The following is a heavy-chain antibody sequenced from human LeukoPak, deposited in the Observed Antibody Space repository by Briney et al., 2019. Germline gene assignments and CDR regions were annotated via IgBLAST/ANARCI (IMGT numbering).Heavy chain of an antibody. CDR1: GFTFSSYT. CDR2: ISGGSTYI. V-gene: IGHV3-21*04. Sequence: GGSLRLSCAASGFTFSSYTMNWVRQAPGKGLEWVSSISGGSTYIYYADSVKGRFTISRDNAKNSLYLQMNSLRAEDTALYYCARGGYDFWSGYSNADYWGQGTLVTVSS. D-gene: IGHD3-3*01. CDR3: ARGGYDFWSGYSNADY. J-gene: IGHJ4*02.